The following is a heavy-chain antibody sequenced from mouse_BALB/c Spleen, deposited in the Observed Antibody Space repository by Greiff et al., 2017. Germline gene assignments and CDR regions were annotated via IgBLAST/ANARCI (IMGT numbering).Heavy chain of an antibody. Sequence: EVQLQESGGGLVQPGGSRKLSCAASGFTFSSFGMHWVRQAPEKGLEWVAYISSGSSTIYYADTVKGRFTISRDNPKNTLFLQMTSLRSEDTAMYYCARGTVQYYFDYWGQGTTLTVSS. V-gene: IGHV5-17*02. CDR3: ARGTVQYYFDY. CDR2: ISSGSSTI. CDR1: GFTFSSFG. J-gene: IGHJ2*01. D-gene: IGHD1-1*01.